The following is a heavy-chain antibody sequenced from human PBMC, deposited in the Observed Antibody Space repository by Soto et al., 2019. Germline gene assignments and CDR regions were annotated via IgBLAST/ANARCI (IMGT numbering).Heavy chain of an antibody. D-gene: IGHD6-13*01. CDR3: AKTYTSSWYNWYFDL. CDR2: ISASAGTT. CDR1: GFTFSSYA. J-gene: IGHJ2*01. V-gene: IGHV3-23*01. Sequence: GGSLRLSCAASGFTFSSYAMSWVRQAPGKGLEWVSGISASAGTTYYADSVKGRFTISRDNSKNTLYLEMNSLRAEDTAVYYCAKTYTSSWYNWYFDLWGRGTLVTVSS.